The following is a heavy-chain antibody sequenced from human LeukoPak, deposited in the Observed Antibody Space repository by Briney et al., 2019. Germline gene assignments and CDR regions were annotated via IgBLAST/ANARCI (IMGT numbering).Heavy chain of an antibody. D-gene: IGHD2-15*01. CDR2: INSDGYST. V-gene: IGHV3-74*01. J-gene: IGHJ4*02. CDR1: GFTFSAYW. CDR3: ARDYCSGGSCYCDY. Sequence: PGGSLRLSCAASGFTFSAYWMHWVRQAPGKGLVWVSRINSDGYSTAYADSVKGRFTISRDNAKKTLYLQMNSLRAEDTAVYYCARDYCSGGSCYCDYWGQGTLVTVSS.